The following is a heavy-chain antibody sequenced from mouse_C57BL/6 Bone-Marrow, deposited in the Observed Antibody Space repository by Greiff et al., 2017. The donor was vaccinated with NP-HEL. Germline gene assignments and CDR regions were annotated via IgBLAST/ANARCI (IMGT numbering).Heavy chain of an antibody. J-gene: IGHJ2*01. Sequence: QVQLQQPGTELVKPGASVKLSCKASGYTFTSYWMHWVKQRPGQGLEWIGNINPSNGGTNYNAKFKSKATLTVDKSSRTAYMQRSSLTSEDSAVYYCARGGGSGHFDYWGQGTTLTVSS. CDR3: ARGGGSGHFDY. V-gene: IGHV1-53*01. CDR1: GYTFTSYW. CDR2: INPSNGGT. D-gene: IGHD3-2*02.